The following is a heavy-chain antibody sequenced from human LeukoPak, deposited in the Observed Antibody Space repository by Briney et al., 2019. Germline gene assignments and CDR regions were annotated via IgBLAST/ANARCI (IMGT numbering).Heavy chain of an antibody. D-gene: IGHD6-13*01. CDR1: GYNFRDYG. V-gene: IGHV1-18*04. Sequence: ASVKVSCKASGYNFRDYGISWVRQAPGQGLEWMGWLNVFSGNTQYPPALQDRITLTKDTSTNAAYLELRNLQSDDTAVYFCAKVYSSWYHDYWGQGTLVTVSS. CDR3: AKVYSSWYHDY. CDR2: LNVFSGNT. J-gene: IGHJ4*02.